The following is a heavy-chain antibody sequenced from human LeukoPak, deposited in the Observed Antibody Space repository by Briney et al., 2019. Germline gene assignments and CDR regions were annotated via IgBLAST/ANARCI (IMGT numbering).Heavy chain of an antibody. CDR2: IKQDGSEK. CDR3: ARDRIWYYDSSGTKHYYMDV. Sequence: GGSLRLSCAASGFTLSSYWMSWVRQAPGKGLEWVANIKQDGSEKYYVDSVKGRFTISRDNAKNSLYLQMNSLRAEDTAVYYCARDRIWYYDSSGTKHYYMDVWGKGTTVTVSS. CDR1: GFTLSSYW. J-gene: IGHJ6*03. V-gene: IGHV3-7*01. D-gene: IGHD3-22*01.